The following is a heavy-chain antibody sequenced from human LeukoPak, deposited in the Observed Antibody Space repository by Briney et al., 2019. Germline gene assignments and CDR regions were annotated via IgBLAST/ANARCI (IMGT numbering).Heavy chain of an antibody. CDR1: GGSISSYY. D-gene: IGHD6-19*01. CDR2: IYYSGST. V-gene: IGHV4-59*01. CDR3: ARVNGGAVAGYYFDY. J-gene: IGHJ4*02. Sequence: SETLSLTCTVSGGSISSYYWSWIRQPPGKGLEWIWYIYYSGSTNYNPSLKSRVTISVDTSKNQFSLKLSSVTAADTAVYYCARVNGGAVAGYYFDYWGQGTLVTVSS.